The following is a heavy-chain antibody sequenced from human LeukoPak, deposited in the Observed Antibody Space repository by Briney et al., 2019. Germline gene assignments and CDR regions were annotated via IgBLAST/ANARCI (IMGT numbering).Heavy chain of an antibody. CDR2: IYSGGST. CDR3: ARDLLEWYFDY. J-gene: IGHJ4*02. CDR1: GLTVSSTY. D-gene: IGHD3-3*01. Sequence: PGGSLRLSCAASGLTVSSTYMSWVRQTPGKGLEWVSVIYSGGSTYYADSVKGRFTISRDNSKNTLYLQMNSLRAEDTAVYYCARDLLEWYFDYWGQGNLVTVSS. V-gene: IGHV3-66*01.